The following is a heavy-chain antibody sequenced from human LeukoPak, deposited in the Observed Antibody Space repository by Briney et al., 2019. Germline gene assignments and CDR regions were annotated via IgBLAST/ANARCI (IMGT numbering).Heavy chain of an antibody. J-gene: IGHJ4*02. V-gene: IGHV3-7*01. CDR3: TRGDNWAFDY. CDR1: GFTFSNSW. CDR2: IKQDGSET. Sequence: GGSLRLSCAGSGFTFSNSWMGWVRQAPGKGLEWVANIKQDGSETYYVGSVKGRFTTSRDNAKNSLSLHMNSLRADDTAVYYCTRGDNWAFDYWGQGALVTVSS. D-gene: IGHD1-20*01.